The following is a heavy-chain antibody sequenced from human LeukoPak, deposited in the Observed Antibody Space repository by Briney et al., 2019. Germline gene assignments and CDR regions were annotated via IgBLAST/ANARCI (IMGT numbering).Heavy chain of an antibody. J-gene: IGHJ4*02. D-gene: IGHD5-12*01. CDR2: IYSCGST. Sequence: GGSLRLSCAASGFTVSNNYMNWVRQAPGKGLEWVSVIYSCGSTYYADSVKGRFTISRDNSKNTLYLQMNSLRAEDTAVYYCAKESMDIEKPPHSDYWGQGTLVTVSS. CDR1: GFTVSNNY. V-gene: IGHV3-53*01. CDR3: AKESMDIEKPPHSDY.